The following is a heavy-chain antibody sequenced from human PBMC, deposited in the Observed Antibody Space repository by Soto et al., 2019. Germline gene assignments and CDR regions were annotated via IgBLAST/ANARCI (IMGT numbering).Heavy chain of an antibody. Sequence: EVQLVESGGGLVQPGGSLRLSCAASGFTFSSYSMNWVRQAPGKGLEWVSYISSSSSTIYYADSVKGRFTISRDNAKNSLYLQMISLKDDDAAVDYCARDRLVVVTLYYGMDAWGQGTTVTVSS. CDR2: ISSSSSTI. CDR1: GFTFSSYS. V-gene: IGHV3-48*02. J-gene: IGHJ6*02. D-gene: IGHD3-22*01. CDR3: ARDRLVVVTLYYGMDA.